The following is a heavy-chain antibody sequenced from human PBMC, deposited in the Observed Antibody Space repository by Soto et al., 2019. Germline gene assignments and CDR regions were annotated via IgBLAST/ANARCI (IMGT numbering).Heavy chain of an antibody. CDR2: ISWNSGSI. J-gene: IGHJ4*02. CDR1: GFTFDDYA. D-gene: IGHD5-12*01. Sequence: GGSLRLSCAASGFTFDDYAMHWVRQAPGKGLEWVSGISWNSGSIGYADSVKGRFTISRDNAKNSLYLQMNSLRAEDTALYYCAKDMGDSGYDSFDYWGQGTLVTVSS. V-gene: IGHV3-9*01. CDR3: AKDMGDSGYDSFDY.